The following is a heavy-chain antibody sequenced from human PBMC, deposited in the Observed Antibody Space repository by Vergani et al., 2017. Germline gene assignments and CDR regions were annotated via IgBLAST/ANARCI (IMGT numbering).Heavy chain of an antibody. D-gene: IGHD4-17*01. J-gene: IGHJ5*02. Sequence: QVHLVQSGSEVKKPGASVKVSCKGSGYTITDYYIHWVRHAPGQRLEWMGWINPNSGGTEYAQKFQSRVTMTWDTSTTTAYVDLSSLRSDDTAVYYCARGRPYGGWFDPWGQGTLVTVSS. CDR1: GYTITDYY. CDR3: ARGRPYGGWFDP. CDR2: INPNSGGT. V-gene: IGHV1-2*02.